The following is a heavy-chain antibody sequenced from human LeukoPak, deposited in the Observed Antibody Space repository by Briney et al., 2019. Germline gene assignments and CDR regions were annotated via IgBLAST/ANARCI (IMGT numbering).Heavy chain of an antibody. V-gene: IGHV3-21*01. Sequence: GGSLRLSCAASGFTFSSYSMNWVRQAPGKGLEWVSSISSSSSYIYYADSVKGRFTISRDNAKNSLYLQMNSLRAEDTAVYYCARVGIAVAVDFWGQGTLVTVSS. J-gene: IGHJ4*02. CDR1: GFTFSSYS. CDR2: ISSSSSYI. CDR3: ARVGIAVAVDF. D-gene: IGHD6-19*01.